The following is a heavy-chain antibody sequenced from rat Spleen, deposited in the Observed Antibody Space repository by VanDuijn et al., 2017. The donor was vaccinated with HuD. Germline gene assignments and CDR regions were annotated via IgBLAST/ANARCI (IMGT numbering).Heavy chain of an antibody. J-gene: IGHJ2*01. D-gene: IGHD1-4*01. CDR3: TSLFLPHSRAFDY. CDR2: RWGNGNT. Sequence: PGQGLXXLGSRWGNGNTDYDSTRKSRLVISRDTSKSQVFLNMNSLQTDDTAIYFCTSLFLPHSRAFDYWGQGVMVTVSS. V-gene: IGHV2-13*01.